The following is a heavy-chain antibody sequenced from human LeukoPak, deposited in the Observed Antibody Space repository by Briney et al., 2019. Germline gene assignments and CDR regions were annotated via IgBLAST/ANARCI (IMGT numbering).Heavy chain of an antibody. CDR2: IYYSGST. CDR3: ARDRSTKDYYYYGMDV. J-gene: IGHJ6*02. D-gene: IGHD2-8*01. V-gene: IGHV4-31*03. CDR1: GGSISSGGYY. Sequence: SETLSLTCTVSGGSISSGGYYWSWIRQHPGKGLEWIGYIYYSGSTYYNPSLKSRVTISVDTSKNQFSLKLSSVTAADTAMYYCARDRSTKDYYYYGMDVWGQGTTVTVSS.